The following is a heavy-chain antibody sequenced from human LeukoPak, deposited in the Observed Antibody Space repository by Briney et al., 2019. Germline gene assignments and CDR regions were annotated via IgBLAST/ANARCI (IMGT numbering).Heavy chain of an antibody. D-gene: IGHD3-22*01. J-gene: IGHJ4*02. CDR2: ISGSGIST. CDR3: AKGRAMIVVVSDY. CDR1: GFTFSRYG. V-gene: IGHV3-23*01. Sequence: PGGTLRLSCAASGFTFSRYGMTWVRQAPGKGLEWVSTISGSGISTYYADSVKGRFTIHRDNSKNTLYLQMNSLRAEDTAIYYCAKGRAMIVVVSDYWGQGTLVTVSS.